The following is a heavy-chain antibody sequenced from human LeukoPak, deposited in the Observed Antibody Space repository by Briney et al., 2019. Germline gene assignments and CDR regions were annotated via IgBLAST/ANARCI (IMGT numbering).Heavy chain of an antibody. CDR2: ISSSSSYI. CDR1: GFTFNSYS. V-gene: IGHV3-21*01. J-gene: IGHJ3*02. D-gene: IGHD3-3*01. CDR3: ARDQFLADI. Sequence: PGGALRLSCAASGFTFNSYSMNWVRPAPGEGLEWVSSISSSSSYIYYADSVKGRFTISRDNAKNSLYLQMNSLRAEDTAVYYCARDQFLADIWGQGTMVTVSS.